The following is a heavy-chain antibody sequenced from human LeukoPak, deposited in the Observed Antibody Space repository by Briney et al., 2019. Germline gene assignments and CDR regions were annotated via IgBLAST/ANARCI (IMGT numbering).Heavy chain of an antibody. J-gene: IGHJ6*02. CDR3: ARDGGIAAASTATPWYYYYYGMDV. D-gene: IGHD6-13*01. Sequence: SGGSLRLSCAASGFTFSSYGMHWVRQAPGKGLEWVAVIWYDGSNKYYADSVKGRFTISRDNSKNTLYLQMNSLRAEDTAVYYCARDGGIAAASTATPWYYYYYGMDVWGQGTTVTVSS. CDR1: GFTFSSYG. V-gene: IGHV3-33*08. CDR2: IWYDGSNK.